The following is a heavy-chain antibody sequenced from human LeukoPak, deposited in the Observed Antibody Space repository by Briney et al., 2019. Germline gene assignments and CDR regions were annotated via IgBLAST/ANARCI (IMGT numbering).Heavy chain of an antibody. CDR1: GGTFISYA. CDR3: ARDLTLLGNY. Sequence: ASVTVSCTASGGTFISYAISWVRQAPGQGLEWMGGIIPIFGTANYAQKFQGRVTMTRDTSISTAYMELSRLRSDDTAVYYCARDLTLLGNYWGQGTLVTVSS. D-gene: IGHD3-16*01. J-gene: IGHJ4*02. V-gene: IGHV1-69*05. CDR2: IIPIFGTA.